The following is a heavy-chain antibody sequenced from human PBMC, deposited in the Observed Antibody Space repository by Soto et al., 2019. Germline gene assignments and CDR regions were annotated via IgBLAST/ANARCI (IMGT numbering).Heavy chain of an antibody. D-gene: IGHD2-15*01. V-gene: IGHV3-48*02. Sequence: AGSLRLSYAASGFTFSAYSMNWVRQAPGKGLKWVSYISSSSGTIYYADSVKGRFTISRDNAKNALYLQMNSLRDEDTAVYYCARVGCSGGSCYAPAEYFQHWGQGTLVTVSS. J-gene: IGHJ1*01. CDR2: ISSSSGTI. CDR1: GFTFSAYS. CDR3: ARVGCSGGSCYAPAEYFQH.